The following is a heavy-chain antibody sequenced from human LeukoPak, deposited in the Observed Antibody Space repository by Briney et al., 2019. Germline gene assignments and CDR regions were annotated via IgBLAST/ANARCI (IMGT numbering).Heavy chain of an antibody. V-gene: IGHV3-72*01. CDR3: ARGDVWGSYPLHY. Sequence: GGSLRLYCAASGFTFSSYAMHWVRQAPGKGLEWVGCIRNKASSYITEYAASVKGRFTVSRDDSQNSLYLQMNSLKTEDTAVYYCARGDVWGSYPLHYWGQGILVTVSS. J-gene: IGHJ4*02. CDR1: GFTFSSYA. CDR2: IRNKASSYIT. D-gene: IGHD3-16*02.